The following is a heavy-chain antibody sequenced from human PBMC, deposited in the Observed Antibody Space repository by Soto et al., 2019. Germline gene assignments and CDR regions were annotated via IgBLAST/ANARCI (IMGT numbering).Heavy chain of an antibody. D-gene: IGHD6-13*01. V-gene: IGHV4-34*01. CDR1: GGSFSGYY. Sequence: PSETLSLTCAVYGGSFSGYYWSWIRQPPGKGLEWIGEINHSGSTNYNPSLKSRVTISVDTSKNQFSLKLSSVTAADTAVYYCARGATAAAGSTPGPDFYGMDVWGQGTTVTVSS. CDR2: INHSGST. CDR3: ARGATAAAGSTPGPDFYGMDV. J-gene: IGHJ6*02.